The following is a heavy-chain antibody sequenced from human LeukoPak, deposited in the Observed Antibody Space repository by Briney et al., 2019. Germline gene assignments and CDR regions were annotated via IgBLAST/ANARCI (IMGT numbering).Heavy chain of an antibody. CDR3: AKDLWDSSSSEY. V-gene: IGHV3-30*02. J-gene: IGHJ4*02. D-gene: IGHD6-6*01. Sequence: PGGSLRLSCAASGFTFSSYGMHWVRQAPGKGLEWVAFMRYDGSNKYYADSVKGRFTISRDNSKHTLYLQMNSLRAEDTAVYYCAKDLWDSSSSEYWGQGTLVTVSS. CDR2: MRYDGSNK. CDR1: GFTFSSYG.